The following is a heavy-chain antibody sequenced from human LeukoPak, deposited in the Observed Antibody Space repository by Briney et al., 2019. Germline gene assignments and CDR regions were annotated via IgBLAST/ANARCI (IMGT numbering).Heavy chain of an antibody. J-gene: IGHJ4*02. Sequence: GGSLRLSCVASGFTFSRYWMSWVRQAPGKGLEWVANIKEDGSEKYYVDSVKGRFTISRDNAKNSLYLQMNSLRAEDTAVYYCASHDYGDYASFDYCGQGTLATVSS. CDR2: IKEDGSEK. CDR1: GFTFSRYW. V-gene: IGHV3-7*03. D-gene: IGHD4-17*01. CDR3: ASHDYGDYASFDY.